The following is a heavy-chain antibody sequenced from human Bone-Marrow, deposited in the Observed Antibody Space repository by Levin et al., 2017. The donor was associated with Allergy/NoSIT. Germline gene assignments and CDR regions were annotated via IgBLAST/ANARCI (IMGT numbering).Heavy chain of an antibody. J-gene: IGHJ4*02. Sequence: GESLKISCKTSGYTFDTYWIGWVRQLPGKGLEWMGTIYPEDSDTRYSPSFEGQVTLSADRSTSTAYLQWSSLKASDSAFYFCARHDYGSDYWGQGTLVTVSS. V-gene: IGHV5-51*01. CDR1: GYTFDTYW. CDR3: ARHDYGSDY. CDR2: IYPEDSDT. D-gene: IGHD4-17*01.